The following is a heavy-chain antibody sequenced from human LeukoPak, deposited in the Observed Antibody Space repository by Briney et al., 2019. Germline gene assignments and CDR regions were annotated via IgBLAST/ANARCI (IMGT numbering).Heavy chain of an antibody. V-gene: IGHV3-30-3*01. D-gene: IGHD1-26*01. J-gene: IGHJ4*02. CDR3: AKDSGKTVGATSYFDY. Sequence: GGSLRLSCAASGFTFSSYAMHWVRQAPGKGLEWVAVISYDGSNKYYADSVKGRFTISRDNSKNTLYLQMNSLRAEDTAVYYCAKDSGKTVGATSYFDYWGQGTLVIVSS. CDR1: GFTFSSYA. CDR2: ISYDGSNK.